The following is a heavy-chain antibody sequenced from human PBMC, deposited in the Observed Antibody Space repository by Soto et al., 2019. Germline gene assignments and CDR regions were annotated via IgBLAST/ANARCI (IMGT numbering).Heavy chain of an antibody. CDR1: GGSFSGYY. Sequence: SETLSLTCAVYGGSFSGYYWSWIRQPPGKGLEWIGEINHSGSTNYNPSLKSRVTIPVDTSKNQFSLKLSSVTAADTAVYYCARSNYYYYYGMDVWGQGTTVTAP. J-gene: IGHJ6*02. CDR3: ARSNYYYYYGMDV. CDR2: INHSGST. D-gene: IGHD4-4*01. V-gene: IGHV4-34*01.